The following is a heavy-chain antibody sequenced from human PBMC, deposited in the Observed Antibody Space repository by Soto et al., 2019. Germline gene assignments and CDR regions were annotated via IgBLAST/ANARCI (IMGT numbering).Heavy chain of an antibody. CDR2: IKSKGGGGTA. CDR3: IWQQDFYYGRAV. J-gene: IGHJ6*02. Sequence: SGGSLRLSCAASGFTFSSYGMNWVRQAPGKGLEWVGLIKSKGGGGTADYAAPVKGRFIISRDDSKNTIYLQMNSLKPEDTALYYCIWQQDFYYGRAVWGQGTTVTVPS. CDR1: GFTFSSYG. D-gene: IGHD6-13*01. V-gene: IGHV3-15*07.